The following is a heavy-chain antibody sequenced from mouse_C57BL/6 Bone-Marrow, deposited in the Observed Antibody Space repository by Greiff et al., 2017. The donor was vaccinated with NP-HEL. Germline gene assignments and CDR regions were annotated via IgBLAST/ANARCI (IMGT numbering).Heavy chain of an antibody. CDR3: ASSSTMVTTDGGDGFAY. D-gene: IGHD2-2*01. CDR2: INPNYGTT. CDR1: GYSFTDYN. Sequence: VQLQQSGPELVKPGASVKISCKASGYSFTDYNMNWVKQSNVKSLEWIGVINPNYGTTSYNQKFKGKATLTVDQSSSTAYMQLNSLTSEDSAVYYCASSSTMVTTDGGDGFAYWGQGTLVTVSA. J-gene: IGHJ3*01. V-gene: IGHV1-39*01.